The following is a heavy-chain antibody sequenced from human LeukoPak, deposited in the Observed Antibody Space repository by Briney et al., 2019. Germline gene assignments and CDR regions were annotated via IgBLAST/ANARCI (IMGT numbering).Heavy chain of an antibody. Sequence: ASVKASCKASGYTFTSYGISWVRQAPGQGLEWMGIINPSGSKTYYAQKFQGRVTMTRDMSTSTVYMELSSLRSEDTAVYYCARDRSDAGEPDNWFDPWGQGTLVTVSS. D-gene: IGHD1-26*01. J-gene: IGHJ5*02. CDR3: ARDRSDAGEPDNWFDP. CDR1: GYTFTSYG. V-gene: IGHV1-46*01. CDR2: INPSGSKT.